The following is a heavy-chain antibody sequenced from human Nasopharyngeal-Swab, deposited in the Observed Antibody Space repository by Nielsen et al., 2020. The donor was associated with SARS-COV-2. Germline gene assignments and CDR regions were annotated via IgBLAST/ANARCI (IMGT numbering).Heavy chain of an antibody. CDR2: ISYDGSNK. V-gene: IGHV3-30-3*01. J-gene: IGHJ4*02. D-gene: IGHD1-26*01. CDR3: ARVLGDYGDS. Sequence: GGSLRLSCAASGFTFSSYDMNWVRQAPGKGLEWVAVISYDGSNKYYADSVKGRLTISRNNSKNKLYLQMTSLRAEDTAVYYCARVLGDYGDSWGQGTLVTVSS. CDR1: GFTFSSYD.